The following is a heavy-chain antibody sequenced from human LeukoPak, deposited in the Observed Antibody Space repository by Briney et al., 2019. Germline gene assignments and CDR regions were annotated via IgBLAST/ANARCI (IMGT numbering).Heavy chain of an antibody. Sequence: ASVKVSCKASGYTFTSYAMHWVRQAPGQRLEWMGWINAGNGNTKYSQKFQGRVTITRDTSASTAYMELSSLRSEDTAVYYCATRGWTYYCGSGSYYFVPGYYYGMDVWGQGTTVTVSS. D-gene: IGHD3-10*01. CDR1: GYTFTSYA. CDR2: INAGNGNT. V-gene: IGHV1-3*01. J-gene: IGHJ6*02. CDR3: ATRGWTYYCGSGSYYFVPGYYYGMDV.